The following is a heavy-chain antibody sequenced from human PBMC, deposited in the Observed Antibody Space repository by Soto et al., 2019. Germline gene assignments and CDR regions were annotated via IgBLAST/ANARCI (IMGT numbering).Heavy chain of an antibody. J-gene: IGHJ4*02. Sequence: GGSLRLSCAASGFTFNSYWMHWVRQVPGKGLVWVSRIDTDGTYTSYADSVKGRFTISRDNAKNTLYLQMNSLRGEDTALYYCVRDTFGPRDYWGQGTLVTVSS. CDR3: VRDTFGPRDY. CDR1: GFTFNSYW. V-gene: IGHV3-74*01. D-gene: IGHD3-16*01. CDR2: IDTDGTYT.